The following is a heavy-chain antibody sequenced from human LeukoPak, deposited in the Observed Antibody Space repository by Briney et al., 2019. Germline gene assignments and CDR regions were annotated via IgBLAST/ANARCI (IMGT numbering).Heavy chain of an antibody. Sequence: PSGTLSLTCGVSDDSIKIYYWNWIRQPPGEGLEWIGLSHHSGNINYNPSLKSRVTLSVDTSKNWLSLRLTSVTAADTAVYYCARWNNDLRGFAVWGQGTMVTVSS. CDR2: SHHSGNI. V-gene: IGHV4-59*01. CDR1: DDSIKIYY. D-gene: IGHD1/OR15-1a*01. CDR3: ARWNNDLRGFAV. J-gene: IGHJ3*01.